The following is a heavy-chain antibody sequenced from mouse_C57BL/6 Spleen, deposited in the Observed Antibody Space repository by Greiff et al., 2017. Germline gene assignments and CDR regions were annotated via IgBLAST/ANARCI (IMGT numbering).Heavy chain of an antibody. D-gene: IGHD2-1*01. CDR2: IYPRSGNT. J-gene: IGHJ4*01. CDR1: GYTFTSYG. CDR3: AIYYGNYDYAMDY. Sequence: QVQLKESGAELARPGASVKLSCTASGYTFTSYGISWVKQRTGQGLEWIGEIYPRSGNTYYNEKFKGKATLTADKSSSTAYMELRSLTSEDSAVYFCAIYYGNYDYAMDYWGQGTSVTVSS. V-gene: IGHV1-81*01.